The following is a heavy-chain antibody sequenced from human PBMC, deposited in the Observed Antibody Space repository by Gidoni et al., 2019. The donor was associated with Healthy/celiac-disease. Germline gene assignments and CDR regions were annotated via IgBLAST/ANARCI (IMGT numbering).Heavy chain of an antibody. CDR3: AGGVVTFEYYYYGMDV. CDR2: ISSSGSTI. J-gene: IGHJ6*02. CDR1: GFTFSSYD. V-gene: IGHV3-48*03. D-gene: IGHD3-3*01. Sequence: EVQLVESGGGLVQPGGSLRLSCAASGFTFSSYDMNWVRQAPGKGLEWVSYISSSGSTIYYADSVKGRFTISRDNAKNSLYLQMNSLRAEDTAVYYCAGGVVTFEYYYYGMDVWGQGTTVTVSS.